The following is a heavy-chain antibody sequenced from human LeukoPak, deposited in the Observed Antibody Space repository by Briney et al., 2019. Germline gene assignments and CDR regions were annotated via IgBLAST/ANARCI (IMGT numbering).Heavy chain of an antibody. V-gene: IGHV3-23*01. Sequence: GGSLRLSCAASGFTFSSYAMSWVRQAPGKGLEWVSAVSASGGSTYYADSVKGRFTISRDNSKNTLYLQMNSLRAEDTAVYYCAKVGDYYDSSGYFVHWGQGTLVTVSS. CDR2: VSASGGST. J-gene: IGHJ4*02. D-gene: IGHD3-22*01. CDR1: GFTFSSYA. CDR3: AKVGDYYDSSGYFVH.